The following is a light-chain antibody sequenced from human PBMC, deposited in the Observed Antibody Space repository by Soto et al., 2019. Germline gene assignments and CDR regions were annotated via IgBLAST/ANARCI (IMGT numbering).Light chain of an antibody. Sequence: QSVLTQPASVSGSLGQSITISRTGSSSDIGVYNYVSWYQQHPGKAPKLMIYEVTNRPSGVSNRFSGSKTGNTASLTISGLQAEDEAEYHCSSYTSSSTLVFGGGTKVTVL. V-gene: IGLV2-14*01. CDR2: EVT. CDR3: SSYTSSSTLV. CDR1: SSDIGVYNY. J-gene: IGLJ3*02.